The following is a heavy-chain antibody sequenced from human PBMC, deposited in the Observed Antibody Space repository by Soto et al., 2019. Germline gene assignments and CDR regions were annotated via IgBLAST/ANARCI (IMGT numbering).Heavy chain of an antibody. CDR3: ARQGFGALHGLVDV. J-gene: IGHJ6*02. CDR1: GYTFTSYY. CDR2: INPSGGST. V-gene: IGHV1-46*01. D-gene: IGHD3-10*01. Sequence: ASVKVSCKASGYTFTSYYMHWVRQAPGQGLEWMGIINPSGGSTSYAQKFQGRVTMTRDTSTSTVYMELTSVTATDTAVYYCARQGFGALHGLVDVWGQGTTVTVSS.